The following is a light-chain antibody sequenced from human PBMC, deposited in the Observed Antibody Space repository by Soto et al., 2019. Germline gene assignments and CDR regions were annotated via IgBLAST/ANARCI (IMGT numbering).Light chain of an antibody. CDR3: QQRSNWPLT. CDR2: DAS. Sequence: EIVLTQSPPTLSLSPGERATLSCRASQSVSSSLAWYQQKPGQAPRLLIYDASNRATGIPARFSGSGSGTDFTLTISSLEPEDFAVYYCQQRSNWPLTFGGGTKVDIK. CDR1: QSVSSS. J-gene: IGKJ4*01. V-gene: IGKV3-11*01.